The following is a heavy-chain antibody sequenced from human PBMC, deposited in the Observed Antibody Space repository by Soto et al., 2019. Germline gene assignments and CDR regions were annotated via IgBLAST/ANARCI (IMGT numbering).Heavy chain of an antibody. D-gene: IGHD2-8*01. V-gene: IGHV4-31*03. CDR2: IHNSGIP. Sequence: PSETLSLTCTASGDSISGHDYYWSWIRQHPAKGLEWIGYIHNSGIPYYSPSLRSRVTMSVDTSQNQVSLELRSVTAADTAVYYCAGKPNALYYFDYWGQGILVTVSS. CDR3: AGKPNALYYFDY. J-gene: IGHJ4*02. CDR1: GDSISGHDYY.